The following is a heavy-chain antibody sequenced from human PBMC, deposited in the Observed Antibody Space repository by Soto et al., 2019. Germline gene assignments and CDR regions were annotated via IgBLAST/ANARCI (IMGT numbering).Heavy chain of an antibody. J-gene: IGHJ6*02. V-gene: IGHV5-51*01. Sequence: PGESLKISCKGSGYSFTSYWIGWVRQMPGKGLEWMGIIYPGDSDTRYSPSFQGQVTISADKSISTAYLQWSSLKASDTAMYYCAGINVDTAMVTESYSYGMDVWGQGTTVTLSS. D-gene: IGHD5-18*01. CDR1: GYSFTSYW. CDR3: AGINVDTAMVTESYSYGMDV. CDR2: IYPGDSDT.